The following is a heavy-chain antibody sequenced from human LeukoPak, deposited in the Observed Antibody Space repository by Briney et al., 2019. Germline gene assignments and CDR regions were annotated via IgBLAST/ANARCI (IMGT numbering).Heavy chain of an antibody. Sequence: ASVTVSCKASGYTFTGYYMHWVRQAPGQGLEWMGWINPNSGGTNYAQKFQGRVTMTRDTSSSTAYMELSRLRSDDTAVYYCATTRGIAVARFDPWGQGTLVTVSS. CDR1: GYTFTGYY. V-gene: IGHV1-2*02. J-gene: IGHJ5*02. CDR2: INPNSGGT. D-gene: IGHD6-19*01. CDR3: ATTRGIAVARFDP.